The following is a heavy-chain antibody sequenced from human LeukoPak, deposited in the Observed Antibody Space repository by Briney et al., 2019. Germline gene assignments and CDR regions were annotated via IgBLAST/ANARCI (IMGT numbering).Heavy chain of an antibody. V-gene: IGHV3-74*01. Sequence: GGSLRLSCAASGFTFSSYWMHWVRQAPGKGLVWVSRINSDGNSTSYADSVKGRFTISRDNAKNTLYLQMNSLRAEDTAVYYCAREDRDIVVVPAAFLPSRGPFDYWGQGTLVTVSS. CDR3: AREDRDIVVVPAAFLPSRGPFDY. J-gene: IGHJ4*02. D-gene: IGHD2-2*01. CDR2: INSDGNST. CDR1: GFTFSSYW.